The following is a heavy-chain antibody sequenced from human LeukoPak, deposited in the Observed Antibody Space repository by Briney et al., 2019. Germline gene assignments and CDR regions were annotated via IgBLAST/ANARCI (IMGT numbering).Heavy chain of an antibody. J-gene: IGHJ6*02. D-gene: IGHD3-9*01. V-gene: IGHV4-59*12. Sequence: SETLSLTCTVSGGSISSYYWSWIRQPPGKGLEWIGYIYYSGSTNYNPSLKSRVTISADTSKNQFSLKLSSVTAADTAVYYCARDPVGFYDILTGPSNYYGMDVWGQGTTVTVSS. CDR2: IYYSGST. CDR1: GGSISSYY. CDR3: ARDPVGFYDILTGPSNYYGMDV.